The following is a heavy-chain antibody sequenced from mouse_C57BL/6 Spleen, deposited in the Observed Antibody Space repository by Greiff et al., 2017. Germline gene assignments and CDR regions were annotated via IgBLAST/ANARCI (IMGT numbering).Heavy chain of an antibody. CDR2: ISSGSSTI. J-gene: IGHJ4*01. Sequence: EVKLVESGGGLVKPGGSLKLSCAASGFTFSDYGMNWVRQAPEKGLEWVAYISSGSSTIYYADTVKGRFTISRDNAKNTLFLQMTRLRSEDTAMYYCARRYYGSSYCYAMDYWGQGTSVTVSS. D-gene: IGHD1-1*01. CDR3: ARRYYGSSYCYAMDY. CDR1: GFTFSDYG. V-gene: IGHV5-17*01.